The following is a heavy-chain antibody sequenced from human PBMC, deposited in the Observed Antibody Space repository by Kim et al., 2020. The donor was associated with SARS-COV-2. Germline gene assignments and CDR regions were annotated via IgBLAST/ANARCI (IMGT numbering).Heavy chain of an antibody. V-gene: IGHV3-21*01. J-gene: IGHJ4*02. Sequence: YCPDSVEGRFTISRDNAKNSLYLQMNSLRAEDTAVYCCARQVSSSSDDYWGQGTLVTVSS. CDR3: ARQVSSSSDDY. D-gene: IGHD6-6*01.